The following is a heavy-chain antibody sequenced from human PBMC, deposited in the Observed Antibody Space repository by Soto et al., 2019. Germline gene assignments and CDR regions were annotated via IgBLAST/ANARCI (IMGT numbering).Heavy chain of an antibody. CDR3: ARHGGAHYHSSGYHYALDY. CDR2: IYPYDSDT. V-gene: IGHV5-51*01. Sequence: PGESLKISCKTSGYSFTSYWIGWVRQMPVKGMEWMGNIYPYDSDTRYSPSFQGQVTISADTSITTAYLQWSGLRASDTAMYFCARHGGAHYHSSGYHYALDYWGQGTQVTVSS. J-gene: IGHJ4*02. D-gene: IGHD3-22*01. CDR1: GYSFTSYW.